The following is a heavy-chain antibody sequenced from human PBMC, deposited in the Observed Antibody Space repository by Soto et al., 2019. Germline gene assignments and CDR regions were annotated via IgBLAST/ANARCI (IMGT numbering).Heavy chain of an antibody. CDR1: GFTFSSYA. Sequence: GGSLRLSCAASGFTFSSYAMHWVRQAPGKGLEWVALISYDGSDKDYADTVKGRFTISRDNSRNTLFLQMNSLKAEDTAVYYCARDYYKYYDSSGYYRSPAYWGQGT. D-gene: IGHD3-22*01. CDR2: ISYDGSDK. J-gene: IGHJ4*02. V-gene: IGHV3-30-3*01. CDR3: ARDYYKYYDSSGYYRSPAY.